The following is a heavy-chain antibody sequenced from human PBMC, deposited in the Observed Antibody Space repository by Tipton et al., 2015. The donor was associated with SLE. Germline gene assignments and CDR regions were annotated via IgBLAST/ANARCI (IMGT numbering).Heavy chain of an antibody. CDR1: GYSISSGYY. V-gene: IGHV4-38-2*02. CDR2: IYHSGST. CDR3: ARMQLPALRGGHFDY. J-gene: IGHJ4*02. D-gene: IGHD2-2*01. Sequence: TLSLTCTVSGYSISSGYYWGWIRQPPGKGLEWLGSIYHSGSTYYNPSLKSRVTISVDTSKNQFSLKLSSVTAADTAVYYCARMQLPALRGGHFDYWGQGTLVTVSS.